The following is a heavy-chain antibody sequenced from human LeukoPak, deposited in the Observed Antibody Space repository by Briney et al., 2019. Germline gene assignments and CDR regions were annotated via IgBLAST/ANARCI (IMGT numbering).Heavy chain of an antibody. J-gene: IGHJ6*02. Sequence: ASVKVSCKASGYTFTDYYMHWVRQAPGQGLEWVGSFNPYSGASKYAQKLQGRVTMTGDTSISTAYLQLGRVIGDDTAVHYCAKNGDYGYAMDVWGQGTTVTVSS. CDR2: FNPYSGAS. CDR3: AKNGDYGYAMDV. V-gene: IGHV1-2*02. D-gene: IGHD4-17*01. CDR1: GYTFTDYY.